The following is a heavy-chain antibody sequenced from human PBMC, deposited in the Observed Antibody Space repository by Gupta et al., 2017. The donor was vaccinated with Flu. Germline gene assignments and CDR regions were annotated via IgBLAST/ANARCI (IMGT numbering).Heavy chain of an antibody. J-gene: IGHJ6*02. CDR2: IYYSGST. CDR3: ASCCGGDYLSDYYGMDV. CDR1: GGSISSGGYY. Sequence: QVQLQESGPGLVTPSQTLSLTCTVSGGSISSGGYYWSWIRQHPGKGLEWIGYIYYSGSTYYNPSLKSRVTISVDTSKNQFSLKLSSVTAADTAVYYCASCCGGDYLSDYYGMDVWGQGTTVTGSS. D-gene: IGHD2-21*02. V-gene: IGHV4-31*03.